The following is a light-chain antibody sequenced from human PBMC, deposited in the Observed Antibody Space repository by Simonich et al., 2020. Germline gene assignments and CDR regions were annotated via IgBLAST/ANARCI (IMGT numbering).Light chain of an antibody. V-gene: IGLV2-14*01. CDR1: SSDVGGYNY. CDR3: SSYTSSSTL. CDR2: DVR. J-gene: IGLJ3*02. Sequence: QSALTQPASVSGSPGQPITISCTGTSSDVGGYNYVSWYQQHPGKAPKLMIYDVRKRPSGVSNRFSGSKSGNTASLTISGLQAEDEADYYCSSYTSSSTLFGGGTKLTVL.